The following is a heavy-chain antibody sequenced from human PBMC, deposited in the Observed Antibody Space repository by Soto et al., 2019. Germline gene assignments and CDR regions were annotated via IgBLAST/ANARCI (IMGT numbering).Heavy chain of an antibody. J-gene: IGHJ4*02. V-gene: IGHV5-10-1*01. D-gene: IGHD6-13*01. Sequence: GESLKISCKGSGYSFTSYWISWVRQMPGKGLEWMGRIDPSDSYTNYSPSFQGHVTISADKSISTAYLQWSSLKASDTAMYYCARLGPIAAAGTIRADYWGQGTLVTVSS. CDR2: IDPSDSYT. CDR3: ARLGPIAAAGTIRADY. CDR1: GYSFTSYW.